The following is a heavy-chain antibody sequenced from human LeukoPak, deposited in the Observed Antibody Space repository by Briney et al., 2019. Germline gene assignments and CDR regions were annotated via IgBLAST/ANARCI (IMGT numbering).Heavy chain of an antibody. CDR3: ARGLHLDSSGYCSRVHFDY. D-gene: IGHD3-22*01. J-gene: IGHJ4*02. Sequence: PGESLTLSCAASGFTLSSYDMHWVRHATAKGLAWVSAISTAGDTYYPGSVTGRFTISRENAKNSLYLQMNSLGAGATAVYYCARGLHLDSSGYCSRVHFDYWGQGTLVTVSS. CDR1: GFTLSSYD. V-gene: IGHV3-13*01. CDR2: ISTAGDT.